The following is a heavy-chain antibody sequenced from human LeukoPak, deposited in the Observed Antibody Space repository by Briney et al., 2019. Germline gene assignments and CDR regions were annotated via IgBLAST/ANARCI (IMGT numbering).Heavy chain of an antibody. J-gene: IGHJ4*02. D-gene: IGHD2-2*01. CDR3: SRDTNGYAD. CDR2: IKEDGRAE. Sequence: GGSLRLSCAASGFTFRTYWMSWLRQAPGKGLGWVANIKEDGRAEYYVDSVKGRFSISRDNAKNSLYLQMNSLRAEDTAVYYCSRDTNGYADWGQGTLVTVSS. CDR1: GFTFRTYW. V-gene: IGHV3-7*01.